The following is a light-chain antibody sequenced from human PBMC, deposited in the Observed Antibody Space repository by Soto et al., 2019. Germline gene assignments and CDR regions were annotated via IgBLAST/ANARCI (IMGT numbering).Light chain of an antibody. V-gene: IGKV1D-12*01. Sequence: DIQMTQSPSSVSASVGDRVTITCRASRDISTWLAWYQQKPGKAPKLLIYAASTLRSEVPSRFTAGGPGKDFTLTFSSLQPENFATPFCQRGNGFPPGPTSGGGTRWRSN. J-gene: IGKJ4*01. CDR1: RDISTW. CDR2: AAS. CDR3: QRGNGFPPGPT.